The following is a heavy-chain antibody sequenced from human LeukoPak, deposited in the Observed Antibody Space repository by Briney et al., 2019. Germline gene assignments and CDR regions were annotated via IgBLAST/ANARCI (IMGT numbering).Heavy chain of an antibody. Sequence: GGSLRLSCAASGFTFRSYWMSWVRQAPGKGLEWVANIKQDGSEKYYVDSVKGRFTISRDNAKNSVYLQMNSLRVEGTAVYYCARTLIEYSVSSCYFDYWGQGTLVTVSS. D-gene: IGHD6-6*01. CDR2: IKQDGSEK. CDR3: ARTLIEYSVSSCYFDY. CDR1: GFTFRSYW. J-gene: IGHJ4*02. V-gene: IGHV3-7*01.